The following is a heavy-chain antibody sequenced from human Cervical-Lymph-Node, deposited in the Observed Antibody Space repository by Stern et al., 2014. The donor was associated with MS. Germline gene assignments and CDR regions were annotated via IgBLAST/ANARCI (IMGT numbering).Heavy chain of an antibody. Sequence: VQLVESGAEVTKPGSSVKVSCKASGCTFSNFPIRCVRQAPGQGLEWMGGIFPVFGTPTYAQEFRGRVTIPADVSTSTVYMELSSLRSDDTAVYYCALSSETSDRWYSLGYDLWGQGTLVTVSS. D-gene: IGHD6-13*01. CDR2: IFPVFGTP. V-gene: IGHV1-69*01. CDR3: ALSSETSDRWYSLGYDL. CDR1: GCTFSNFP. J-gene: IGHJ5*02.